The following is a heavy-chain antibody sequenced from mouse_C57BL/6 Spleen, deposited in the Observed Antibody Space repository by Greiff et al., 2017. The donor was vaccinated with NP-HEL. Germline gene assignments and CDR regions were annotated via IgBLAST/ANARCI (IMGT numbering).Heavy chain of an antibody. D-gene: IGHD2-4*01. J-gene: IGHJ2*01. CDR1: GYTFTSYG. CDR3: ARGDYYDYPFDY. CDR2: IYPRSGNT. V-gene: IGHV1-81*01. Sequence: LVESGAELARPGASVKLSCKASGYTFTSYGISWVKQRTGQGLEWIGEIYPRSGNTYYNEKFKGKATLTADKSSSTAYMELRSLTSEDSAVYFCARGDYYDYPFDYWGQGTTLTVSS.